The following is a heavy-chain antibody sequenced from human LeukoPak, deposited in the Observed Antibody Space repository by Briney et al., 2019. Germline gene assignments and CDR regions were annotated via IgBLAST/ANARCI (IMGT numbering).Heavy chain of an antibody. CDR1: GDSFSGYY. V-gene: IGHV4-34*01. Sequence: PSETLSLTCAVHGDSFSGYYWSWIPQPPGKGLEWNGEINHSGSTNYNPSLKSRVNISVDTSKNQFSLKLSCVTAADTAVYYCASRANGSGSHYWGQGTLVTVSS. CDR2: INHSGST. J-gene: IGHJ4*02. CDR3: ASRANGSGSHY. D-gene: IGHD3-10*01.